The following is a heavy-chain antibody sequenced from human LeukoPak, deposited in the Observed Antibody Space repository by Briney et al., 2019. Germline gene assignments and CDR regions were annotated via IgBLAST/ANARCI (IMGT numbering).Heavy chain of an antibody. D-gene: IGHD3-10*01. CDR3: ARGQRVYGSAGYFDY. CDR1: GGSINSYC. CDR2: VSYSGST. V-gene: IGHV4-59*01. J-gene: IGHJ4*02. Sequence: SETLSLTCTVSGGSINSYCWSWIRQPPGQGLQWVGYVSYSGSTNYNPSLKSRVTISVDTSKNQFSLKLSSVTAADTAVFYCARGQRVYGSAGYFDYWGQGALVTVSS.